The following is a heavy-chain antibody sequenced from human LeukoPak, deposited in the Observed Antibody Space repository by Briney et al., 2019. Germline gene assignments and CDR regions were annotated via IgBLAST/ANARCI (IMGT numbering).Heavy chain of an antibody. CDR1: GYTLTELS. D-gene: IGHD6-19*01. V-gene: IGHV1-24*01. J-gene: IGHJ4*02. Sequence: ASVKVSCKVSGYTLTELSMHWVRQAPGKGLEWMGGFDPEDGETIYAQKSQGRVTMTEDTSTDTAYMELSSLRSEDTAVYYCATDLVSGSGWLFDYWGQGTLVTVSS. CDR3: ATDLVSGSGWLFDY. CDR2: FDPEDGET.